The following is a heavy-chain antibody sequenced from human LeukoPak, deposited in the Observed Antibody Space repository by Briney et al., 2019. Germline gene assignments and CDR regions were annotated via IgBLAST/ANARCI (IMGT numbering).Heavy chain of an antibody. Sequence: GASVKVSCQASGATLNSHGVNWVRQAPGQGLEWMGWISGYNGNTNYARKVQGRVTLTRDASTSTAYMELVNLRFDGTAIYFCARANMVFGVDIEQNWFDLWGQGTRVIVSS. CDR3: ARANMVFGVDIEQNWFDL. CDR2: ISGYNGNT. J-gene: IGHJ5*02. CDR1: GATLNSHG. V-gene: IGHV1-18*01. D-gene: IGHD3-3*01.